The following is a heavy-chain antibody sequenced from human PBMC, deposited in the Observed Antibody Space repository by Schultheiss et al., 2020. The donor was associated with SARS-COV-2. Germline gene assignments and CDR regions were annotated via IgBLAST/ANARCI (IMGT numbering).Heavy chain of an antibody. CDR1: GFTFSSYA. D-gene: IGHD2-2*01. V-gene: IGHV3-23*01. CDR2: ISSNGGST. Sequence: GESLKISCAASGFTFSSYAMSWVRQAPGKGLEWVSAISSNGGSTYYADSVKGRFTISRDNSKNTLYLQMNSLRAEDTAVYYCTREIVVPADRYYYYMDVWGKGTTVTVSS. J-gene: IGHJ6*03. CDR3: TREIVVPADRYYYYMDV.